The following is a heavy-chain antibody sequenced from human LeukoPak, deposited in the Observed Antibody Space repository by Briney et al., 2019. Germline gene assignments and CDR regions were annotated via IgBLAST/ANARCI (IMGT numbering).Heavy chain of an antibody. Sequence: KASETLSLTCTVSGGSISSYYWSWIRQPPGKGLEWIGYIYTSGSTNYNPSLKSRVTISVDTSKNQFSLKLSSVTAADTAVYYCARRTWGYSSSPFDYWGQGTLVTVSS. J-gene: IGHJ4*02. CDR2: IYTSGST. CDR1: GGSISSYY. D-gene: IGHD6-6*01. CDR3: ARRTWGYSSSPFDY. V-gene: IGHV4-4*09.